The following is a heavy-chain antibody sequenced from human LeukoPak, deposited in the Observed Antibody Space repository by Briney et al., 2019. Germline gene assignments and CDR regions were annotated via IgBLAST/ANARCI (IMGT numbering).Heavy chain of an antibody. CDR3: ARTYYYDSSGAFDY. J-gene: IGHJ4*02. D-gene: IGHD3-22*01. CDR2: IYYSGTT. Sequence: SETLSLTCTVSGGSISSYYWSWIRQPPGKGLEWIGYIYYSGTTNYNPSLKSRVTISVDRSKNQFSLKLSSVTAADTAVYYCARTYYYDSSGAFDYWGQGTLVTVSS. CDR1: GGSISSYY. V-gene: IGHV4-59*12.